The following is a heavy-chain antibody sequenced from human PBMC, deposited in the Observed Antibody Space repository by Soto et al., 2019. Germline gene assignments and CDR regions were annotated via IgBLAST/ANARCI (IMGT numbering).Heavy chain of an antibody. V-gene: IGHV1-24*01. J-gene: IGHJ4*02. CDR2: FDPEDGET. CDR3: ATYAYYDSSGYSHFDY. D-gene: IGHD3-22*01. CDR1: GYTLTELF. Sequence: GASVKVSCKVSGYTLTELFMHWVRQAPGKGLEWMGGFDPEDGETIYAQKFQGRVTMTEDTSTDTAYMELSSLRSEDTAVYYCATYAYYDSSGYSHFDYWGQGTLVTVSS.